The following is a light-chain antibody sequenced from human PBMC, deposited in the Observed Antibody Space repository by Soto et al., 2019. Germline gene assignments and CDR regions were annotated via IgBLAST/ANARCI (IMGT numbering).Light chain of an antibody. V-gene: IGKV1-27*01. CDR1: QGIEGF. Sequence: DIQMTQSPPSLSASVGERVTITCRASQGIEGFLAWYQQKPGTAPKLLVYGTSTLQVGVPSRFSGSGWGTDLTLTISSVKTEEVATYYCQKYNKAPWKFGQGTKV. CDR3: QKYNKAPWK. J-gene: IGKJ1*01. CDR2: GTS.